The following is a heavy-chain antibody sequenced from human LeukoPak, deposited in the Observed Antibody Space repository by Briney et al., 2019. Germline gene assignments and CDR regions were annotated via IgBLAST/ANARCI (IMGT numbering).Heavy chain of an antibody. CDR1: GFAFSSYA. Sequence: GGSLRLSCAASGFAFSSYAMSWVRQAPGKGLGWVSAISGSGGSTYYADSVKGRFTISRDNSKNTLYLQMNSLRAEDTAVYYCAKGEKRYFDYWGQGTLVTVSS. V-gene: IGHV3-23*01. CDR2: ISGSGGST. CDR3: AKGEKRYFDY. J-gene: IGHJ4*02.